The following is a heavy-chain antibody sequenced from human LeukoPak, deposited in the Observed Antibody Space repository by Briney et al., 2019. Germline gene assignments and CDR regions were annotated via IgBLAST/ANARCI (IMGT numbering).Heavy chain of an antibody. J-gene: IGHJ4*02. CDR1: GYTFTAYY. V-gene: IGHV1-46*01. CDR2: INPSGGGT. D-gene: IGHD1-26*01. Sequence: GASVKVSCKASGYTFTAYYMHWVRQAPGQGLEWMGIINPSGGGTSYAQNFQGRVTMTRDTSTSTVYMALSSLTSEDTAVYYCARWIVGDTTSDYWGQGTLVTVSS. CDR3: ARWIVGDTTSDY.